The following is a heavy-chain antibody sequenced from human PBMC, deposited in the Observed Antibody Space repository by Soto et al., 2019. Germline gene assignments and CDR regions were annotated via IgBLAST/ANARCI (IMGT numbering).Heavy chain of an antibody. CDR1: GFTFSRYG. J-gene: IGHJ4*02. V-gene: IGHV3-33*01. CDR2: IWFDGSNN. Sequence: QVHLVESGGGVVQPGRSPRLSCAASGFTFSRYGMHWVRQAPGKGLEWVTLIWFDGSNNYYADSVKGRFTISKDNSNNMLYLQMNSLRADDTAIYYCAREGPAGDFDYWGQGTLVTVSS. CDR3: AREGPAGDFDY.